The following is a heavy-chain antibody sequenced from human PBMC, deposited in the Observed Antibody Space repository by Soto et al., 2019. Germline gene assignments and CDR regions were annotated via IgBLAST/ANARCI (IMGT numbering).Heavy chain of an antibody. CDR3: ARGVTAGVDY. CDR2: MQPSSGGT. J-gene: IGHJ4*02. Sequence: QVQLVQSGAEVREPGASVKVSCKASGYSFTSLDINCVRQNTGQGLDWMGWMQPSSGGTGYAQKFQGRVTMTRDTSIIRAYMEVSSLTSDDTAFYYCARGVTAGVDYWGQGTLVTVSS. CDR1: GYSFTSLD. D-gene: IGHD1-26*01. V-gene: IGHV1-8*01.